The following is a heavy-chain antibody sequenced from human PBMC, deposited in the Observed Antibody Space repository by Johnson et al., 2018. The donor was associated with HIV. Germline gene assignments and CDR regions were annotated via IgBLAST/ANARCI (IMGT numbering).Heavy chain of an antibody. D-gene: IGHD6-19*01. Sequence: VQLVESGGGLVKPGGSLRLSCAASGFTFSDYYMSWIRQAPGKGLEWVSYISSSGSTIYYADSVKGRFTISRDNAKNTLYLQMNSLRVEATAVYYCARAIDQGYSSGWSSDVYDIWGQGTMVTVSA. J-gene: IGHJ3*02. CDR3: ARAIDQGYSSGWSSDVYDI. CDR1: GFTFSDYY. CDR2: ISSSGSTI. V-gene: IGHV3-11*04.